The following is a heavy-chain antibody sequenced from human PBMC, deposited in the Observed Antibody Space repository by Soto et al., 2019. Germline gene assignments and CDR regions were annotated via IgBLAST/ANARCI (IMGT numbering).Heavy chain of an antibody. J-gene: IGHJ6*02. CDR3: ARTGGSGISYYYFAMDV. V-gene: IGHV3-48*03. Sequence: EVRLVESGGGLVQPGMSLRLSCTASGFTLSGYEMNWVRQAPGKGLEWVSYISSSGNTMYYADSVKGLFTISRDSARKSLFLQMDSPRAEETAVYYCARTGGSGISYYYFAMDVWGQGTTVTVSS. D-gene: IGHD3-10*01. CDR2: ISSSGNTM. CDR1: GFTLSGYE.